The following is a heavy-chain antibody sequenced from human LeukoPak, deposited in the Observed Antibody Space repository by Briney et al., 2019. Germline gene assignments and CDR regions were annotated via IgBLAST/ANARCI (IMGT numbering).Heavy chain of an antibody. Sequence: GGSLRLSCAASGFTFSSYSMNWVRQAPGKGLEWVSSISSGSSYIYYADSVKGRFTISRDNSKNTLYLQMNSLRAEDTAVYYCARDSRSSGLFDYWGQGTLVTVSS. J-gene: IGHJ4*02. CDR2: ISSGSSYI. CDR3: ARDSRSSGLFDY. CDR1: GFTFSSYS. D-gene: IGHD3-22*01. V-gene: IGHV3-21*04.